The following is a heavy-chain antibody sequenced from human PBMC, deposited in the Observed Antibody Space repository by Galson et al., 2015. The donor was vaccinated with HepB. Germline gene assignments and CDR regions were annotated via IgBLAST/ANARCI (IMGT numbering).Heavy chain of an antibody. J-gene: IGHJ4*02. D-gene: IGHD6-13*01. CDR3: ARECLSNSIYYFDY. CDR1: GFTFSSYA. Sequence: SLRLSCAASGFTFSSYAMHWVRQAPGKGLEWVALISYDGSNKYYADSVKGRFTISRDNSKNTLYLQMNSLRAEDTAVYYCARECLSNSIYYFDYWGQGTLVTVSS. V-gene: IGHV3-30-3*01. CDR2: ISYDGSNK.